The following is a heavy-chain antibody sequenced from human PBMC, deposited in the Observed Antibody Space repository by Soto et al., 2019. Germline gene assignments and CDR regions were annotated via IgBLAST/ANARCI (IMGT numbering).Heavy chain of an antibody. CDR3: ARRSIAAAGWWFDH. Sequence: QVQLQESGPGLVKPSQTLSLTCTVSGGSISSGGYYWSWIRQHPGKGLEWIGYIYYSGSTYYNPSLTSRVTISVDTSRNQFSLKLRSVSAADTAVYYCARRSIAAAGWWFDHWGQGTLVTVSS. J-gene: IGHJ5*02. CDR2: IYYSGST. D-gene: IGHD6-13*01. V-gene: IGHV4-31*03. CDR1: GGSISSGGYY.